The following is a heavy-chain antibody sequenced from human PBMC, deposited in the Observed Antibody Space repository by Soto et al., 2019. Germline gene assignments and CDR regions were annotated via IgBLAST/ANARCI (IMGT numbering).Heavy chain of an antibody. V-gene: IGHV1-69*13. CDR2: IIPIFGTA. J-gene: IGHJ4*02. Sequence: AASVKVSCKASGGTFSSYAISWVRQAPGQGLEWMGGIIPIFGTANYAQKFQGRVTITADESTSTAYMELSSLRSEDTAVYYCARGRPGYCSGGSCYATTYYEIDYWGQGTLVTVSS. CDR3: ARGRPGYCSGGSCYATTYYEIDY. D-gene: IGHD2-15*01. CDR1: GGTFSSYA.